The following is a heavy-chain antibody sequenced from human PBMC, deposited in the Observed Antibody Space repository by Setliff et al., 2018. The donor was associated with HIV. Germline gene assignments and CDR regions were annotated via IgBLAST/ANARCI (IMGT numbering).Heavy chain of an antibody. Sequence: SETLSLTCNVSGSSFSSGIYYWTWIRQQPGKGLEWIGYISCSGSTYYNPSLKSRLTMSIDTSKNSLYLQMNSLRAEDTAVYYCARDRPPGRYYCSGGSCYPQDGLDAFDIWGQGTMVTVSS. CDR2: ISCSGST. J-gene: IGHJ3*02. CDR1: GSSFSSGIYY. V-gene: IGHV4-31*03. D-gene: IGHD2-15*01. CDR3: ARDRPPGRYYCSGGSCYPQDGLDAFDI.